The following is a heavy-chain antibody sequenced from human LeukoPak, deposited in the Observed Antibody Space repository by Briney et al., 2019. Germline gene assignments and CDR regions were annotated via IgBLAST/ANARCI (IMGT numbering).Heavy chain of an antibody. CDR2: IPHDGSNE. J-gene: IGHJ4*02. CDR1: GFSFSRYG. D-gene: IGHD3-3*01. CDR3: ARLREIPVFGVVTKSTSYFDY. Sequence: GGSLRLSCAASGFSFSRYGMNWVRQAPGKGLEWVAFIPHDGSNEYYADSVKGRFTISRDNSKNTLYLQMNSLSAEDTAVYYCARLREIPVFGVVTKSTSYFDYWGQGTLVTVSS. V-gene: IGHV3-30*02.